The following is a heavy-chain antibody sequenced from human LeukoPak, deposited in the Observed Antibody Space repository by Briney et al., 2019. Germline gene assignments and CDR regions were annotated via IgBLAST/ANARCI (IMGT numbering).Heavy chain of an antibody. D-gene: IGHD3-10*01. CDR2: ISWNSGSI. Sequence: PGRSLRLSCAASGFTFDDYAMHWVRQAPGKGLEWVSGISWNSGSIGYADSVKGRFTISRDNAKNSLYLQMNSLRAEDTALYFCAKDAVVRGVRLYYFDYWGLGTLVTVSS. CDR1: GFTFDDYA. V-gene: IGHV3-9*01. J-gene: IGHJ4*02. CDR3: AKDAVVRGVRLYYFDY.